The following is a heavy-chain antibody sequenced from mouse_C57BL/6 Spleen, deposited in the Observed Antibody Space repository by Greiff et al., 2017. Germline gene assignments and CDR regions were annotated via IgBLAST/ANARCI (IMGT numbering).Heavy chain of an antibody. V-gene: IGHV1-53*01. Sequence: VQLQQPGTELVKPGASVKLSCKASGYTFTSYWMHWVKQRPGQGLEWIGNINPSNGGTNYNEKFKSKATLTVDKSSSTAYMQLSSLTSEDSAVYYWARESNYFYWYFDVWGTGTTVTVSS. CDR3: ARESNYFYWYFDV. D-gene: IGHD2-5*01. CDR1: GYTFTSYW. CDR2: INPSNGGT. J-gene: IGHJ1*03.